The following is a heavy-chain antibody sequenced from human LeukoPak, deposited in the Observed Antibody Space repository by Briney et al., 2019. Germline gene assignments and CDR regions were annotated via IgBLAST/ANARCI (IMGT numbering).Heavy chain of an antibody. J-gene: IGHJ3*02. V-gene: IGHV1-46*01. CDR1: GYTFSNYC. D-gene: IGHD3-9*01. CDR2: INPSLQIP. Sequence: ASVKVSCEASGYTFSNYCMHWVRQAPGQGLEWLGIINPSLQIPIYAQTFQGRVTMTTDMSTSTFYMELSNLVSEDTAVYYCAKDPRDISTGNYDEFDIWGQGTMVTVSS. CDR3: AKDPRDISTGNYDEFDI.